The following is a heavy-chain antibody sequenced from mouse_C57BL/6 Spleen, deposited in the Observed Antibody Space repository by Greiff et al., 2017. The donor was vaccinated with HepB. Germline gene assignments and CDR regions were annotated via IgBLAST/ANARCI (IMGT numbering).Heavy chain of an antibody. V-gene: IGHV1-4*01. J-gene: IGHJ2*01. D-gene: IGHD2-3*01. Sequence: VQLQQSGAELARPGASVKMSCKASGYTFTSYTMHWVKQRPGQGLEWIGYINPSSGYTKYNQKFKDKATLTADKSSSTAYMQLSSLTSEDSAVYYCARWDDGLYYFDHWGQGTTLTVSS. CDR1: GYTFTSYT. CDR2: INPSSGYT. CDR3: ARWDDGLYYFDH.